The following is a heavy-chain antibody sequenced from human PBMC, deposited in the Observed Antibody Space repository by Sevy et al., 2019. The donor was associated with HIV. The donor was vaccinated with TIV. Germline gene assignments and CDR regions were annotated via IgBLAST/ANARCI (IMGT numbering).Heavy chain of an antibody. CDR1: GFTFSSYE. J-gene: IGHJ6*02. CDR2: ISSSGSTI. D-gene: IGHD3-10*01. Sequence: GGSLRLSCEASGFTFSSYEMNWVRQAPGKGLEWVSYISSSGSTIYYADSVKGRFTISRDNAKNSLYLQMNSLRAEDTAVYYCARDYGGGWGLYYYYGMDVWGQGTTVTVSS. CDR3: ARDYGGGWGLYYYYGMDV. V-gene: IGHV3-48*03.